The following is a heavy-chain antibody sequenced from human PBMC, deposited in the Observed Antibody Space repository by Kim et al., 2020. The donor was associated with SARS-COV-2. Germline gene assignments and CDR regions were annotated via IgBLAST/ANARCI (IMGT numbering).Heavy chain of an antibody. J-gene: IGHJ6*02. D-gene: IGHD2-21*01. CDR1: GFTVSSNY. CDR3: ARDYRWVHIGYGMDV. Sequence: GGSLRLSCAASGFTVSSNYMSWVRQAPGKGLEWVSVIYSGGSTYYADSVKGRFTISRDNSKNTLYLQMNSLRAEDTAVYYCARDYRWVHIGYGMDVWGQGTTFTVSS. CDR2: IYSGGST. V-gene: IGHV3-53*01.